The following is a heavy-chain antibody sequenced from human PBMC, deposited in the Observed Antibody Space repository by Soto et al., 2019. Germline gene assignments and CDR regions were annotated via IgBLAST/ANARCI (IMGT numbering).Heavy chain of an antibody. V-gene: IGHV3-30-3*01. D-gene: IGHD3-22*01. J-gene: IGHJ3*02. CDR2: ISYDGSNK. CDR1: GFTFSSYA. CDR3: ARDANYYDSSGYWAGDAFDI. Sequence: QVQLVESGGGVVQPGRSLRLSCAASGFTFSSYAMHWVRQAPGKGLEWVAVISYDGSNKYYADSVKGRFTISRDNSKNTMYLKMNSLRAEDTAVYYCARDANYYDSSGYWAGDAFDIWGQGTMVPVSS.